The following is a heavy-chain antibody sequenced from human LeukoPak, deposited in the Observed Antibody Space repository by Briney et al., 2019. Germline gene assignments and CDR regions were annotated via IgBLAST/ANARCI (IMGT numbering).Heavy chain of an antibody. J-gene: IGHJ6*02. CDR2: ISAYNGNT. CDR1: GYTFSSYG. Sequence: GASVKVSCKASGYTFSSYGFSWVRQAPGQGLEWMGWISAYNGNTNYAQKLQGRVTMTTDTSTSTAYMELRSLRSDDTAVYYCARDLPVLLYYYYGMDVWGQGTTVTVSS. V-gene: IGHV1-18*01. CDR3: ARDLPVLLYYYYGMDV.